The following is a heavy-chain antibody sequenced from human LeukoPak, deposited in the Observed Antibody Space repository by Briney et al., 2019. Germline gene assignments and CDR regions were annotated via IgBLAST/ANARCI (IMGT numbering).Heavy chain of an antibody. J-gene: IGHJ4*02. CDR1: GGSISSSGYY. CDR3: ARGYCSSTSCFDFDY. CDR2: IYYNGST. V-gene: IGHV4-39*01. Sequence: SETLSLTCTVSGGSISSSGYYWGWIRQPPGKGLEWIGSIYYNGSTYYNPSLKSRVTISVDTSKNQFSLKLSSVTAADTAVYYCARGYCSSTSCFDFDYWGQGTLVTVSS. D-gene: IGHD2-2*01.